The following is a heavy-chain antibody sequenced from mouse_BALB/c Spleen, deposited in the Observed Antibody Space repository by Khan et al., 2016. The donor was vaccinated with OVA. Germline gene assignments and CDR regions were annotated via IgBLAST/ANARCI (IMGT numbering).Heavy chain of an antibody. V-gene: IGHV1-7*01. Sequence: QVRLQQSGAELAKPGASVKMSCKASGYTFTSYWMHWVKQRPGQGLEWIGYINPSTDYTEYNQKFKDKATLTADKSSSTAYMQLTSLTSEDSAVYYCTDLGSSSAWFTYWGQGTLVTVSA. J-gene: IGHJ3*01. CDR1: GYTFTSYW. CDR3: TDLGSSSAWFTY. D-gene: IGHD1-1*01. CDR2: INPSTDYT.